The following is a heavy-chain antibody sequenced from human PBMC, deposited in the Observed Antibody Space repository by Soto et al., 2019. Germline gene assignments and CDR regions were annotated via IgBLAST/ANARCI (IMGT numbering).Heavy chain of an antibody. CDR1: GYTFTNYW. Sequence: PGESLRISCQVSGYTFTNYWVAWVRQLPGKGLEWMGIVFPGDSQTTYGPSFEGQVTFSADQSTSTAFLQGNRLRASDTGVYFCARRKLHCGGWRCEGPNDLDEWGEGTKVTVFS. J-gene: IGHJ4*02. CDR3: ARRKLHCGGWRCEGPNDLDE. D-gene: IGHD2-21*01. CDR2: VFPGDSQT. V-gene: IGHV5-51*01.